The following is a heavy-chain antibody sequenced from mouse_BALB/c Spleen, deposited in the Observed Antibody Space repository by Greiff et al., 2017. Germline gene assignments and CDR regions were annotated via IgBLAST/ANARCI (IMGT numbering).Heavy chain of an antibody. CDR1: GFTFSSFG. CDR3: ARGYDYPYAMDY. V-gene: IGHV5-17*02. D-gene: IGHD2-4*01. Sequence: DVQLVESGGGLVQPGGSRKLSCAASGFTFSSFGMHWVRQAPEKGLEWVAYISSGSSTIYYADTVKGRFTISRDNPKNTLFLQMTSLRSEDTAMYYCARGYDYPYAMDYWGQGTSVTVSS. J-gene: IGHJ4*01. CDR2: ISSGSSTI.